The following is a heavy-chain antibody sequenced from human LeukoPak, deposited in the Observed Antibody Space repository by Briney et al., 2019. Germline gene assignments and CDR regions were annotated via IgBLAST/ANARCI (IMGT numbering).Heavy chain of an antibody. CDR3: ASEHSSSWYGAVSDWFDP. CDR2: IYYSGSI. Sequence: PSETLSLTCTVSGGSISSYYWSWIRQPPGKGLEWIGYIYYSGSIDYNPSLKSRVTISVDTSKNQFSLKLSSVTAADTAVYYCASEHSSSWYGAVSDWFDPWGQGTLVTVSS. CDR1: GGSISSYY. J-gene: IGHJ5*02. V-gene: IGHV4-59*08. D-gene: IGHD6-13*01.